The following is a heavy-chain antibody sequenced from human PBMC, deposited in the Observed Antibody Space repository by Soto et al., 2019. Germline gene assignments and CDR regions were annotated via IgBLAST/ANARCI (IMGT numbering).Heavy chain of an antibody. D-gene: IGHD3-10*01. J-gene: IGHJ4*02. CDR2: SKNKADSYTT. Sequence: EVQLVESGGGLVQPGGSLRLSCAASGFTFSDHYMDWVRQAPGKGLEWVGRSKNKADSYTTEYAASVKGRFTISRDGSKNSLFLQMNSLKTEDTAVYYCTVWGSGNDFAAAWGQGILVTVS. CDR3: TVWGSGNDFAAA. V-gene: IGHV3-72*01. CDR1: GFTFSDHY.